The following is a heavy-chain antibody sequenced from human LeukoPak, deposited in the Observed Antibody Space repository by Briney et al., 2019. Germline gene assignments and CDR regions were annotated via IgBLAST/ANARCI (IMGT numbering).Heavy chain of an antibody. CDR3: ACRDFSSTGSGP. CDR1: GYSFTNYW. J-gene: IGHJ5*02. D-gene: IGHD6-13*01. CDR2: IYPGDSRT. V-gene: IGHV5-51*01. Sequence: GESLKISCQGFGYSFTNYWIGWVRQMPGKGLEWMGVIYPGDSRTRYNPSFQGQVTISADKSISTAYLQWSSLKASDTAVYYCACRDFSSTGSGPWGQGTLVTVSS.